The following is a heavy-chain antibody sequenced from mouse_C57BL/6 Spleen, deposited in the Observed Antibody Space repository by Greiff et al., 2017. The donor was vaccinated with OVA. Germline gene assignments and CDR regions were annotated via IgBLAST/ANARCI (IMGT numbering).Heavy chain of an antibody. CDR2: IWSDGST. Sequence: QVQLKESGPGLVAPSQSLSITCTVSGFSLTSYGVHWVRQPPGKGLEWLVVIWSDGSTTYNSALKSRLSISKDNSKSRVFLKMNSLQTDDTAMYYCARHLWSFYAMDYWGQGTSVTVSS. D-gene: IGHD1-1*02. J-gene: IGHJ4*01. V-gene: IGHV2-6-1*01. CDR1: GFSLTSYG. CDR3: ARHLWSFYAMDY.